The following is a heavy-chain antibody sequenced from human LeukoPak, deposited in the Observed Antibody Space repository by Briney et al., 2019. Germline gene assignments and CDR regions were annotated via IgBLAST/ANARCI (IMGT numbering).Heavy chain of an antibody. CDR1: GYTFSTST. CDR3: ARGLAPYSYEYSGHDPYYYYNMDV. D-gene: IGHD3-22*01. V-gene: IGHV1-8*01. J-gene: IGHJ6*03. CDR2: INPKNGKT. Sequence: ASVKVSCKASGYTFSTSTISWVRQAAGQGLEWMGWINPKNGKTSYAQKFQDRVTMTGNTSTSTAYMELSSLRSEDTAVYYCARGLAPYSYEYSGHDPYYYYNMDVWGKGTTVIISS.